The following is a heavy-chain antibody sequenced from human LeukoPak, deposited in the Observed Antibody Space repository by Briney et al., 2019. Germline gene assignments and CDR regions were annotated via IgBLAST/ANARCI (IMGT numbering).Heavy chain of an antibody. D-gene: IGHD2-15*01. CDR3: ARRGGGIRMVVATQNWFDP. CDR2: INPNSGGT. J-gene: IGHJ5*02. Sequence: RASVKVSCRASGYTFTGYCMHWVRQAPGQGLEWMGWINPNSGGTNYAQKFQGRVTMTRDTSISTAYMELSRLRSDDTAVYYCARRGGGIRMVVATQNWFDPWGQGTLVTVSS. V-gene: IGHV1-2*02. CDR1: GYTFTGYC.